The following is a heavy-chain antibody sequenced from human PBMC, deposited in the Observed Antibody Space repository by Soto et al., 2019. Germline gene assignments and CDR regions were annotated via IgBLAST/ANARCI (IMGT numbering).Heavy chain of an antibody. D-gene: IGHD4-17*01. J-gene: IGHJ3*02. V-gene: IGHV5-51*03. Sequence: EVQLVQSGAEVKKPGESLKISCEGYGYIFATNWIGWVRQMPGKGLEWMGIIYPADSDTRYSPSFQGQVTISADKSISTAYLQWSSLKASDTAIYYCARAYGARFDIWGHGTMVTVSS. CDR1: GYIFATNW. CDR2: IYPADSDT. CDR3: ARAYGARFDI.